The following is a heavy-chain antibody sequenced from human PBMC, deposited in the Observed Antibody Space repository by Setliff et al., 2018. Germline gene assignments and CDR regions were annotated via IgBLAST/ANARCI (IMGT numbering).Heavy chain of an antibody. D-gene: IGHD3-10*01. V-gene: IGHV1-69*10. CDR1: GGTFSSYA. CDR3: AGGQPLVRKYYYYMDV. J-gene: IGHJ6*03. Sequence: GASVKVSCKASGGTFSSYAISWVRQAPGQGLEWMGGIIPILGIANYAQKFQGRVTITADESTSTAYMELSSLGSEDTAVYYCAGGQPLVRKYYYYMDVWGKGTTVTVSS. CDR2: IIPILGIA.